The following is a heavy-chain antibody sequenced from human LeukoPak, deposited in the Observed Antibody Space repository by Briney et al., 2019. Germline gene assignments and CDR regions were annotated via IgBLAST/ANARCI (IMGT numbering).Heavy chain of an antibody. D-gene: IGHD5-12*01. CDR2: ISGSGGST. J-gene: IGHJ4*02. CDR1: GFTFNIYA. Sequence: PGGSLRLSCSASGFTFNIYAMNWVRQAPGKGLEWVSAISGSGGSTYYADSVKGRFTISRDNSKNTLYLQMNSLRAEDTAVYYCAKEDSGYDTDYWGQGTLVTVSS. CDR3: AKEDSGYDTDY. V-gene: IGHV3-23*01.